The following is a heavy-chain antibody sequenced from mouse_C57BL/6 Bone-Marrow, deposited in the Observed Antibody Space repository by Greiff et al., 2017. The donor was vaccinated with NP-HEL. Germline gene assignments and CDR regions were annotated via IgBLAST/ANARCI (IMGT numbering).Heavy chain of an antibody. Sequence: VQLQQSGTVLARPGASVKMSCKTSGYTFTSYWMHWVKQRPGQGLEWIGAIYPGTSDTSYNQKFKGKAKLTAVTSASTAYMELSSLTNEDSAVYYCTLITTVVAPYAMDYWGQGTSVTVSS. V-gene: IGHV1-5*01. D-gene: IGHD1-1*01. CDR3: TLITTVVAPYAMDY. CDR1: GYTFTSYW. CDR2: IYPGTSDT. J-gene: IGHJ4*01.